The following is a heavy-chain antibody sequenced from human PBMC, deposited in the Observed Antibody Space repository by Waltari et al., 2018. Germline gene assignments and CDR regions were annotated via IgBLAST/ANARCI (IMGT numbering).Heavy chain of an antibody. CDR2: IYYSGST. CDR1: GGSISSGGYY. Sequence: QVQLQESGPRLVKPSQTLSLTCTVSGGSISSGGYYWSWIRQHPGKGLEWIGYIYYSGSTYYNPSRDSLVSISLDTSKNQFSLKLSSVTDADTAVYYCARRGVGWFDPWGQGTLVTVSS. CDR3: ARRGVGWFDP. D-gene: IGHD1-26*01. V-gene: IGHV4-31*01. J-gene: IGHJ5*02.